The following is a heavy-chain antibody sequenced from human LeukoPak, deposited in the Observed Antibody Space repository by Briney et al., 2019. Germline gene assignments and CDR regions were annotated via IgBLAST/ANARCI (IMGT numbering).Heavy chain of an antibody. CDR2: IYYSGST. CDR1: GGSIRSSYYY. J-gene: IGHJ5*02. CDR3: ARQPYYYDSSGYPGWFDP. Sequence: PSETLSLTCTVSGGSIRSSYYYWGWIRQPPGKGLEWIGYIYYSGSTNYNPSLKSRVTISVDTSKNQFSLKLSSVTAADTAVYYCARQPYYYDSSGYPGWFDPWGQGTLVTVSS. V-gene: IGHV4-61*05. D-gene: IGHD3-22*01.